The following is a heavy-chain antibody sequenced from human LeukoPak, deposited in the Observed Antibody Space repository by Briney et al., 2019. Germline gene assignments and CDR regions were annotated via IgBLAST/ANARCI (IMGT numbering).Heavy chain of an antibody. J-gene: IGHJ3*02. V-gene: IGHV3-23*01. CDR2: ISGSGGNT. Sequence: GGSLRLSCAASGFTFFNYAMSWVRQSPGKGLEWVSIISGSGGNTNYADSVKGRFTISRDNSNNTLYLQMNSLRAEDTAVYYCAKDIDSSGDAFDIWGQGTMVTVSS. CDR1: GFTFFNYA. D-gene: IGHD3-22*01. CDR3: AKDIDSSGDAFDI.